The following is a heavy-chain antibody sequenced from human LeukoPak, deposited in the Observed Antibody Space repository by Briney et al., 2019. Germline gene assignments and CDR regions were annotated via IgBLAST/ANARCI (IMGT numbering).Heavy chain of an antibody. CDR2: IWYDGSNA. D-gene: IGHD4-17*01. V-gene: IGHV3-33*01. Sequence: GRPLRLSCAASGFTFRNYGMHWVRQAPGKGLEWVSVIWYDGSNAYYAESVKGRFTISRDNSKNTLFLQINSLRAEDTAVYYCARARTTRGFDYWGQGTLVTVSS. CDR3: ARARTTRGFDY. J-gene: IGHJ4*02. CDR1: GFTFRNYG.